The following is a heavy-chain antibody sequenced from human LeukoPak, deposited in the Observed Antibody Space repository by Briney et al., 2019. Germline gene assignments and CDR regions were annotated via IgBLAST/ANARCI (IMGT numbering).Heavy chain of an antibody. J-gene: IGHJ3*02. V-gene: IGHV7-4-1*02. CDR2: INTNTGNP. D-gene: IGHD2-2*01. Sequence: ASVKVSCKASGYTFSSYAMNWVRQAPGQGLEWMRWINTNTGNPTYAQGFTGRYVFSVDTSVSTAYLQISSLKAEDTAVYYCAREGGIVVVPAAPNAFDIWGQGTMVTVSS. CDR3: AREGGIVVVPAAPNAFDI. CDR1: GYTFSSYA.